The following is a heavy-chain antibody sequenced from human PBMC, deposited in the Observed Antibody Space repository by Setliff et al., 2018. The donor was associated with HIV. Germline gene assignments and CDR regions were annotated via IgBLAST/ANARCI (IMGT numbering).Heavy chain of an antibody. V-gene: IGHV4-59*01. D-gene: IGHD1-26*01. J-gene: IGHJ4*02. Sequence: SETLSLTCTVSGGSISRYYWSWIRQPPGKGLEWIGYIYYSGSTNYNPSLKSRVTISVDTSKNQFSLKLSSVIAADTSVYYCAVVGATSPCDYWGQGTLVTVSS. CDR1: GGSISRYY. CDR2: IYYSGST. CDR3: AVVGATSPCDY.